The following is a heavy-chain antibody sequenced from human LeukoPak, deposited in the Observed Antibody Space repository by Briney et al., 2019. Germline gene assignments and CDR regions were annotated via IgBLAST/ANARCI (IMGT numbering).Heavy chain of an antibody. Sequence: ASVKVSCKASGYTFTGYYMHWVRQAPGQGLEWMGWINPNSGGTNYAQKFQGWVTMTRDTSISTAYMELSRLRSDDTAVYYCARGHYCDSSGYYLKFRWFDPWGQGTLVTVSS. CDR3: ARGHYCDSSGYYLKFRWFDP. D-gene: IGHD3-22*01. J-gene: IGHJ5*02. V-gene: IGHV1-2*04. CDR1: GYTFTGYY. CDR2: INPNSGGT.